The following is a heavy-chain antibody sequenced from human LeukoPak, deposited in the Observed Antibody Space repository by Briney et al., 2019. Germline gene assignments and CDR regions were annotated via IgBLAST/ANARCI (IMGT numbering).Heavy chain of an antibody. CDR1: GCSFTNYW. CDR2: ISPGASDT. D-gene: IGHD6-19*01. Sequence: GESLQISCKGSGCSFTNYWIGWVRQMPGKGLEWMGIISPGASDTRYSPSFQGQVTVSADKSITTAYLQWSSLKASDTAMYYCAVGIAVAAHDAFDIWGQGTMVTVSS. V-gene: IGHV5-51*01. CDR3: AVGIAVAAHDAFDI. J-gene: IGHJ3*02.